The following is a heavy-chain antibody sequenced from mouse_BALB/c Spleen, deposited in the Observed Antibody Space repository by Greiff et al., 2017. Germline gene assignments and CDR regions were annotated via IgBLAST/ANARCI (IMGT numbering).Heavy chain of an antibody. J-gene: IGHJ3*01. CDR2: ISSGSSTI. CDR3: ARGGLITFAY. D-gene: IGHD1-1*01. CDR1: GFTFSSFG. V-gene: IGHV5-17*02. Sequence: EVQRVESGGGLVHPGGSRKLSCAASGFTFSSFGMHWVRQAPEKGLEWVAYISSGSSTIYYADTVKGRFTISRDNPKNTLFLQMTSLRSEDTAMYYCARGGLITFAYWGQGTLVTVSA.